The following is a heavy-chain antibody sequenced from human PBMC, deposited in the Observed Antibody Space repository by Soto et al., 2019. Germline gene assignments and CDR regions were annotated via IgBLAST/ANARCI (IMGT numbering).Heavy chain of an antibody. J-gene: IGHJ4*02. D-gene: IGHD4-17*01. CDR1: GCTYSDHY. Sequence: EVQLVESGGGLVQPGGSLRLSCVVSGCTYSDHYMDWVRQAPGKGLEWVGRIRNKANSYTTVYAASVKGRFTISRDDSKNSMYLQMNSLKIEDTAVYYCVIGPNSRYLVTTWDYCGQGTLVTVSS. CDR3: VIGPNSRYLVTTWDY. V-gene: IGHV3-72*01. CDR2: IRNKANSYTT.